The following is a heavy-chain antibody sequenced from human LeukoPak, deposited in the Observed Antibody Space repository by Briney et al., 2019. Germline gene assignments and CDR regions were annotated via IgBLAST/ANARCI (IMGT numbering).Heavy chain of an antibody. CDR2: IYYTGRD. CDR1: GGSISGSSYY. CDR3: VRQCMGYSHGYFDY. D-gene: IGHD5-18*01. V-gene: IGHV4-39*01. J-gene: IGHJ4*02. Sequence: SETLSLTCTVSGGSISGSSYYWGWIRQPPGKGLEWLGSIYYTGRDYYNPSLKSRVTTSVDTSKNQFSLAPSSVTAADTAVYYCVRQCMGYSHGYFDYWGQGSLVTVSS.